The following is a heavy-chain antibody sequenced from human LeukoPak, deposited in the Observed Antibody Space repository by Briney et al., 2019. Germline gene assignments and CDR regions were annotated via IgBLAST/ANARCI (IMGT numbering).Heavy chain of an antibody. V-gene: IGHV3-21*01. CDR1: GFTFGSYS. CDR2: ISSSGSYI. CDR3: ARGSGVQVWSSLDY. Sequence: KTGGSLRLSWAASGFTFGSYSVDWVRQAPGKGLAWVSSISSSGSYIYYADSVKGRFTFSRDNAKNSLYLQMNSLRAEDTAVYYCARGSGVQVWSSLDYWGQGTLVTVSS. D-gene: IGHD5-18*01. J-gene: IGHJ4*02.